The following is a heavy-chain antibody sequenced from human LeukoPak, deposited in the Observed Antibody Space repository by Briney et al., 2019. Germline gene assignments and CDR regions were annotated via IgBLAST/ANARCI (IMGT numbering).Heavy chain of an antibody. V-gene: IGHV3-49*04. CDR3: STPRHDFWSGYHYYFDY. CDR1: GFTFGDYA. D-gene: IGHD3-3*01. J-gene: IGHJ4*02. CDR2: IRSKAYGGTT. Sequence: GGSLRLSCTASGFTFGDYAMSWVRQAPGKGLEWVGFIRSKAYGGTTEYAASVKGRFTISRDDAKRIAYMQIDSLKNEDKTVYYCSTPRHDFWSGYHYYFDYWGQGTLVTVSS.